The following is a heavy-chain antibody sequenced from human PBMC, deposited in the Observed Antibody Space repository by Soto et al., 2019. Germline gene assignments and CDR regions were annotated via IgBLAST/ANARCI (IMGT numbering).Heavy chain of an antibody. Sequence: EVQLLESGGGLVQPGGSLRLTCAASGFTFSSYAMSWVRQAPGKGLEWVSGISGSGGTTYYTDSVKGRFTICRDNSKNTLCLQMNNLRAEDTAVYYCARRTISGYWFFDLWGRGTLVTVSS. D-gene: IGHD1-7*01. CDR3: ARRTISGYWFFDL. V-gene: IGHV3-23*01. J-gene: IGHJ2*01. CDR1: GFTFSSYA. CDR2: ISGSGGTT.